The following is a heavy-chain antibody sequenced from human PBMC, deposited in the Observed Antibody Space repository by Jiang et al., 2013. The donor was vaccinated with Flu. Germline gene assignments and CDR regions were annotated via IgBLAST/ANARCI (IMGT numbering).Heavy chain of an antibody. CDR1: GGSISSYY. CDR2: ISHSGII. D-gene: IGHD2-15*01. Sequence: LLKPSETLSLTCTVSGGSISSYYWNWIRQPPGKGLEWIGYISHSGIINYNPSLKSRVTISLDTSKSQFSLKLYSVTAADTAVYYCARDQQWWAFDIWGQGTMVAVSS. V-gene: IGHV4-59*01. CDR3: ARDQQWWAFDI. J-gene: IGHJ3*02.